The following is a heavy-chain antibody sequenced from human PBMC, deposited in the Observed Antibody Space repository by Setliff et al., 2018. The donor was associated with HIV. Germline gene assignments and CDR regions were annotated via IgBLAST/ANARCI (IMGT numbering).Heavy chain of an antibody. V-gene: IGHV4-4*07. CDR3: ARNFWNGPPDYYYYGLDV. Sequence: SETLSLTCTVSGDSISSYYWSWIRQTAGKGLEWIGRIYTSGTTNYNPSLKRRVNMSVDTSKNQFSLKLSSVTAADTAVYYCARNFWNGPPDYYYYGLDVWGQGTTVTVSS. CDR1: GDSISSYY. D-gene: IGHD3-3*01. CDR2: IYTSGTT. J-gene: IGHJ6*02.